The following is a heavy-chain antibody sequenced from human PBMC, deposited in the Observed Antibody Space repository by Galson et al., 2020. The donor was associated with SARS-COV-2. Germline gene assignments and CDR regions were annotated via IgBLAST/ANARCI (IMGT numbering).Heavy chain of an antibody. V-gene: IGHV4-59*07. CDR1: SGSISDYY. CDR3: ASGYYDSSGLFAPADY. Sequence: SHTLSLTCTASSGSISDYYWSWIRQPPGKGLEWIGFIYYIGITHSNPSLNSRVTISIDTSKNQFSLKLSSVTAADTAVYYCASGYYDSSGLFAPADYWGQGTLVTVSS. D-gene: IGHD3-22*01. CDR2: IYYIGIT. J-gene: IGHJ4*02.